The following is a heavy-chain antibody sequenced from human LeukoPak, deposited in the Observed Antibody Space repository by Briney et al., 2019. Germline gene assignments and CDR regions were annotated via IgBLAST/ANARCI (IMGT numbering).Heavy chain of an antibody. D-gene: IGHD1-14*01. J-gene: IGHJ5*02. Sequence: ASVKVSCKASGGTFISYAISWVRQAPGQGLEWMGRIIPILGIANYAQKFQGRVTITADKSTSTAYMELSSLRSEDTAVYYCARLPGRNWFDPWGQGTLVTVSS. CDR1: GGTFISYA. V-gene: IGHV1-69*04. CDR3: ARLPGRNWFDP. CDR2: IIPILGIA.